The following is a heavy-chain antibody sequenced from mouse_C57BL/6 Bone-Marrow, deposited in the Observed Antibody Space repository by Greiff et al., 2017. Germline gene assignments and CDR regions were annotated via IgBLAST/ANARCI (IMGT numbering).Heavy chain of an antibody. CDR3: ARRGYDRGSFAD. CDR2: IDPSDSET. V-gene: IGHV1-52*01. D-gene: IGHD2-2*01. Sequence: QVQLQQPGAELVRPGSSVTLSCKASGYTFTSYWMHWVKQRPIQGLEWIGNIDPSDSETHYNQKFKDKATLTVDKSSSTAYMQLSSLTSEDSAVYYSARRGYDRGSFADWGQGTLVTVSA. CDR1: GYTFTSYW. J-gene: IGHJ3*01.